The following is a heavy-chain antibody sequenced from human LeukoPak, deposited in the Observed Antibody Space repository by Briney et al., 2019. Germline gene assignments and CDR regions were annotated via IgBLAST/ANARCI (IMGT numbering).Heavy chain of an antibody. D-gene: IGHD2-2*01. Sequence: GSLRLSCAAFGFTFSTYAMSWVRQAPGKGLEWVSAISGSGGSTYYADSVKGRFTISRDNSKNTLYLQMNSLRAEDTAVYYCAKSSVVPAALRIPIIDYWGQGTLVTVSS. V-gene: IGHV3-23*01. J-gene: IGHJ4*02. CDR1: GFTFSTYA. CDR3: AKSSVVPAALRIPIIDY. CDR2: ISGSGGST.